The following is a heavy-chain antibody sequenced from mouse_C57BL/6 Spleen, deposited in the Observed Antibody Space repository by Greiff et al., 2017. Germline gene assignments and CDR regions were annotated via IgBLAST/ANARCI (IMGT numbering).Heavy chain of an antibody. Sequence: QVQLQQSGPELVKPGASVKISCKASGYAFSSSWMNWVKQRPGKGLEWIGRIYPGDGDTNYNGKFKGKATLTADKSSSTAYMQLSSLTSGDSAVYFCARSLLRTMDYWGQGTSVTVSS. V-gene: IGHV1-82*01. J-gene: IGHJ4*01. CDR1: GYAFSSSW. D-gene: IGHD1-2*01. CDR2: IYPGDGDT. CDR3: ARSLLRTMDY.